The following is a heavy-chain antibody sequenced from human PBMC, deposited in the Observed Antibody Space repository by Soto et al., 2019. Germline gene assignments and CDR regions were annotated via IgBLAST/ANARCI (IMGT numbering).Heavy chain of an antibody. V-gene: IGHV4-61*08. J-gene: IGHJ5*02. D-gene: IGHD4-17*01. CDR3: AIIGGDYGSNNWIDP. CDR2: IYYSGST. CDR1: GGSISSGGYY. Sequence: PSETLSLTCTVSGGSISSGGYYWSWIRQHPGKGLEWIGYIYYSGSTKYNPSLKSRVFISIDSSKNQFSLRLTSVTAADTATYYCAIIGGDYGSNNWIDPWGQGALVTVSS.